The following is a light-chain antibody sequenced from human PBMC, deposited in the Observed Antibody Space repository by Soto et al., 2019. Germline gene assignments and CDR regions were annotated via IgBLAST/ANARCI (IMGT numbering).Light chain of an antibody. CDR2: GAS. CDR1: QSVSSN. J-gene: IGKJ4*01. V-gene: IGKV3-15*01. Sequence: EIVMTQSPATLSVSPGERATLSCRASQSVSSNLAWYQQKPGQAPRLLIYGASTRATGIPARFSGSGSGTEFTLTISSLPSDDFAVYYCQQYTNWPPLTYGGGTKVEIK. CDR3: QQYTNWPPLT.